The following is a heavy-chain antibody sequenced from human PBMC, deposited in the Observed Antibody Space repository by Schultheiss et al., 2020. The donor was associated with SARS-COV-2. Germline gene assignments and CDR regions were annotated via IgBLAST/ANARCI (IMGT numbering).Heavy chain of an antibody. Sequence: GGSLRLSCATSGFTFNSYWMNWVRQAPGKGLEWVSYISSRGSTIHYADSVKGRFTISRDNSKNTVYLQMNSLRAEDTAVYYCARGRQQLVLDVWGQGTTVTVSS. D-gene: IGHD6-13*01. CDR2: ISSRGSTI. V-gene: IGHV3-48*01. J-gene: IGHJ6*02. CDR1: GFTFNSYW. CDR3: ARGRQQLVLDV.